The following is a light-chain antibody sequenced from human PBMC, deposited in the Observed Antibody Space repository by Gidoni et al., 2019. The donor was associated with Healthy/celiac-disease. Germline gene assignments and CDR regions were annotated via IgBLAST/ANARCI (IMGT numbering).Light chain of an antibody. CDR2: AAS. J-gene: IGKJ3*01. CDR3: QQYYSYPPFT. Sequence: AIRLTQSPSSFSASTGDRVTIPCRASQGISSYLAWYQQKPGKAPKLLIYAASTLQSGVPSRYSGSGSGTDFTLTISGLQSEDLATYYCQQYYSYPPFTFGPGTKVDIK. V-gene: IGKV1-8*01. CDR1: QGISSY.